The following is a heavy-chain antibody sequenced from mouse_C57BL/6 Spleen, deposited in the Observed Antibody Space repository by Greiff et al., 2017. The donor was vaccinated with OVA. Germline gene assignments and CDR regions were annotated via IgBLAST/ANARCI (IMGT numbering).Heavy chain of an antibody. CDR3: ARWSGNWGYFDV. CDR2: IDPSDSET. V-gene: IGHV1-52*01. D-gene: IGHD4-1*01. J-gene: IGHJ1*03. CDR1: GYTFTSYW. Sequence: VQLQQPGAELVRPGSSVKLSCKASGYTFTSYWMHWVKQRPIQGLEWIGNIDPSDSETHYNQKFKDKATLTVDKSSSTAYMQLSSLTSEDSAVYYCARWSGNWGYFDVWGTGTTVTVSS.